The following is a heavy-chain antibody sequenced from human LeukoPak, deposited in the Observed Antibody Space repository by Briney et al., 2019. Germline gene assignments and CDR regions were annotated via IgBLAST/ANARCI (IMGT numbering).Heavy chain of an antibody. V-gene: IGHV3-7*01. CDR3: ARDVGGSLDY. CDR2: IKEDESAK. D-gene: IGHD1-26*01. J-gene: IGHJ4*02. CDR1: GFTFNTYW. Sequence: PGGSLRLSCAASGFTFNTYWMAWVRQAPGKGLEWVANIKEDESAKHQADSVKGRFTIFRHNAQNSVYLQMSSLRGEDTAVYYCARDVGGSLDYWGQGTLVTVS.